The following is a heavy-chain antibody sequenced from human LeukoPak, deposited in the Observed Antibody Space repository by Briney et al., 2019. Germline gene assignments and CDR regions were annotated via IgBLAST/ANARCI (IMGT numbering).Heavy chain of an antibody. CDR2: INHSGST. CDR1: GGSFSGYY. J-gene: IGHJ6*03. D-gene: IGHD3-3*01. Sequence: PSETLSLTCAVYGGSFSGYYWSWIRQPPGKGLEWIGEINHSGSTNYNPSLKSRVTISVDTSKNQFSLKLSSVTAADTAVYYCARAVFWSGYYGHYYYYMDVWGKGTTVTVSS. CDR3: ARAVFWSGYYGHYYYYMDV. V-gene: IGHV4-34*01.